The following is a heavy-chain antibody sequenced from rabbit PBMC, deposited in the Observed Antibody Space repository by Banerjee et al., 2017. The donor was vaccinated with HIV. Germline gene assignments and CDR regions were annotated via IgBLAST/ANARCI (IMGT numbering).Heavy chain of an antibody. CDR3: ARTNAGGTSVGYGYAIYL. CDR1: GFSFSSGYD. D-gene: IGHD6-1*01. CDR2: IATDSSGNT. J-gene: IGHJ4*01. V-gene: IGHV1S45*01. Sequence: QEQLVESGGGLVQPEGSLTLTCTASGFSFSSGYDIVWVRQAPGKGLEWIGYIATDSSGNTYYASWAKGRFTISKTSSTTVTLQMTSLTAADTATYFCARTNAGGTSVGYGYAIYLWGPGTLVTVS.